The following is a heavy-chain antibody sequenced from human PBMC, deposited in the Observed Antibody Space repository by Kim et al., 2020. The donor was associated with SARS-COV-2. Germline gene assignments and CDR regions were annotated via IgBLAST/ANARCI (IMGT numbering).Heavy chain of an antibody. Sequence: YHNPSLKSRVTRSVDKSTNQFSLKLSSVTAADTAVYYCARTSFGVVTPDYWGQGTLVTVSS. V-gene: IGHV4-39*01. D-gene: IGHD3-3*01. CDR3: ARTSFGVVTPDY. J-gene: IGHJ4*02.